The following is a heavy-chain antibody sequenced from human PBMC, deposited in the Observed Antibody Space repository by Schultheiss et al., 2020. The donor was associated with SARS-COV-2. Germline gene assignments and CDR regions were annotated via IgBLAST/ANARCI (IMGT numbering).Heavy chain of an antibody. CDR2: ISGSGGST. D-gene: IGHD4-23*01. J-gene: IGHJ4*02. V-gene: IGHV3-23*01. Sequence: GGSLRLSCAASGFTFSSYAMSWVRQAPGKGLEWVSAISGSGGSTYYADSVKGRFTISRDNAKNTLYLQMNSLRAEDTAVYYCARGAFSEVTPFDYWGQGTLVTVSS. CDR3: ARGAFSEVTPFDY. CDR1: GFTFSSYA.